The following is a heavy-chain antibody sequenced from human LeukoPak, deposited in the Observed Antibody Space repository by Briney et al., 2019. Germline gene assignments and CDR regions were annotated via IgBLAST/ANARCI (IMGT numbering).Heavy chain of an antibody. D-gene: IGHD5/OR15-5a*01. CDR3: ARALSRYFDF. Sequence: SQTLSLTCAISGDSASSNSATWNWIRHSPSSGLEWLGRTYYRFKRNNEYTVCVKRRIAFNPDTSKNQYSLELNSVTPEDTAVYCCARALSRYFDFWGEGTLVAVFS. J-gene: IGHJ4*02. CDR1: GDSASSNSAT. CDR2: TYYRFKRNN. V-gene: IGHV6-1*01.